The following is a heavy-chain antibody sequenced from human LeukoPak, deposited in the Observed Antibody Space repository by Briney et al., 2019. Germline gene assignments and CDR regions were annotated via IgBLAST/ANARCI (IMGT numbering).Heavy chain of an antibody. CDR1: GGSISSYY. D-gene: IGHD2-21*02. CDR2: IYYSGST. J-gene: IGHJ2*01. Sequence: SETLSLTCTVSGGSISSYYWSWIRQPPGKGLEWIGYIYYSGSTNYNPSLKSRVTISVDTSKNQFSLRLSSVTAADTAVYYCARGGGGDCFGLWGRGTLVTVSS. V-gene: IGHV4-59*01. CDR3: ARGGGGDCFGL.